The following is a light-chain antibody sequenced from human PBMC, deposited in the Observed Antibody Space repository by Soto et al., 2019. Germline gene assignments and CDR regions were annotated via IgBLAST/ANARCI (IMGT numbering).Light chain of an antibody. CDR2: DAS. CDR3: QQYDNLPLT. J-gene: IGKJ4*01. V-gene: IGKV1-33*01. Sequence: DIPRTQSPSSLSASVGDRVTITCQASQDISNYLNWYQQKPGKAPKLLIYDASNLETGVPSRFSGSGSGTDFTFTISSLQPVDIATYYCQQYDNLPLTFGGGTKVEIK. CDR1: QDISNY.